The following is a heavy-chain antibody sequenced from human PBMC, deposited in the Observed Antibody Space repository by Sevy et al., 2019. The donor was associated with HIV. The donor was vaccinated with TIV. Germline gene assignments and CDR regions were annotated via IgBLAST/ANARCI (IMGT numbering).Heavy chain of an antibody. Sequence: GSLRLSCAASAFNFSDYYINWIRQAPGKGLEWISYISSSGTYTNYADSVKGRFTISRDNGKNSVYLQMHSLRAEDAAVYYCATCSSGNCFTAERSFDIWGQGTMVTVSS. CDR2: ISSSGTYT. D-gene: IGHD2-2*02. CDR3: ATCSSGNCFTAERSFDI. J-gene: IGHJ3*02. CDR1: AFNFSDYY. V-gene: IGHV3-11*06.